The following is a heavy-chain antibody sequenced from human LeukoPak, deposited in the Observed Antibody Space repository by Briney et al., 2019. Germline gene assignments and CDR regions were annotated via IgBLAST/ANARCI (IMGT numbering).Heavy chain of an antibody. V-gene: IGHV4-39*01. Sequence: SETLSLTCTVSGGSISRSSYYWGWIRQPPGKGLEWIGNIYHSGSTYYNPSLKSRVTISVDTSKSQFSLKLSSVTAADTAVYYCARQVEYSSGWPDYWGQGTLVTVSS. J-gene: IGHJ4*02. CDR2: IYHSGST. CDR1: GGSISRSSYY. D-gene: IGHD6-19*01. CDR3: ARQVEYSSGWPDY.